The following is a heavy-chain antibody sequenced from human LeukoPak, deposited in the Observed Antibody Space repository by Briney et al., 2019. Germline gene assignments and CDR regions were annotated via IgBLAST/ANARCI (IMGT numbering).Heavy chain of an antibody. Sequence: ASVKVSCKASGYTFTGYYIHWVRQAPGQGLEWMGIINPSGGSTSYAQKFQGRVTMTRDTSTSTVYVELSSLRSEDTAVYYCVRDHRYYDSSAYYFPIDYWGQGTLVTVSS. CDR1: GYTFTGYY. V-gene: IGHV1-46*01. J-gene: IGHJ4*02. CDR3: VRDHRYYDSSAYYFPIDY. CDR2: INPSGGST. D-gene: IGHD3-22*01.